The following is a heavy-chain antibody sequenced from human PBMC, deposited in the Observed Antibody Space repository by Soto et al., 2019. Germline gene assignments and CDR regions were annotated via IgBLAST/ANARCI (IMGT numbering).Heavy chain of an antibody. V-gene: IGHV2-26*04. CDR2: IFSNDEK. CDR3: ASTYSTSWYWFDH. J-gene: IGHJ5*02. D-gene: IGHD6-13*01. Sequence: QVTVKESGPVLVKPTETLTLTCTVSGFSLSNAGLGVSWIRQPPGKALEWLAHIFSNDEKSYSTSLKSRLTISKDTAKSQVVLIMTNMEPVDTATYYCASTYSTSWYWFDHWGQGTLVTVSS. CDR1: GFSLSNAGLG.